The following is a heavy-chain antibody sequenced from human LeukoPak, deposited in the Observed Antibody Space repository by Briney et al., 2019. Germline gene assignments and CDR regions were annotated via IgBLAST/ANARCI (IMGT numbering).Heavy chain of an antibody. CDR1: GGSFSGYY. CDR3: ASSPPSCGGDCYSGGPFDY. CDR2: INHSGST. D-gene: IGHD2-21*02. J-gene: IGHJ4*01. V-gene: IGHV4-34*01. Sequence: SETLSLTCAVYGGSFSGYYWSWIRQPPGKGLEWIGEINHSGSTNYNPSLKSRVTISVDTSKNQFSLKLSSVTAADTAVYYCASSPPSCGGDCYSGGPFDYWGHGTLVTVSS.